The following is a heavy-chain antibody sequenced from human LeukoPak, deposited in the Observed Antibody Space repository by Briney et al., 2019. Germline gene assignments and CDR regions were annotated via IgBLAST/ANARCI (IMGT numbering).Heavy chain of an antibody. CDR3: ARDGSSGSYYEDYFDY. D-gene: IGHD1-26*01. V-gene: IGHV1-18*01. J-gene: IGHJ4*02. CDR1: GYTFTSYG. CDR2: ISAYNGNT. Sequence: AASVKVSCKASGYTFTSYGISWVRQAPGQGLEWMGWISAYNGNTNYAQKLQGRVTMTTDTSTSTAYMELRSLRSDDTAVYYCARDGSSGSYYEDYFDYWGQGTLVTVSS.